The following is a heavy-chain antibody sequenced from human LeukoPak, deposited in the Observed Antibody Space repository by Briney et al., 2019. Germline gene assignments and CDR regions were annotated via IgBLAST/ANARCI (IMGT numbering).Heavy chain of an antibody. CDR2: FSPKNGGT. CDR3: ARAMITIFGVVLDAFDI. J-gene: IGHJ3*02. Sequence: ASVKVSCKASGYTFTSDYMHWLRQAPGQGLEWMGWFSPKNGGTDYPQKFQGRVTMTSDTSITTAYMELSSLTSGDTAVYYCARAMITIFGVVLDAFDIWGQGTMVTVSS. D-gene: IGHD3-3*01. V-gene: IGHV1-2*02. CDR1: GYTFTSDY.